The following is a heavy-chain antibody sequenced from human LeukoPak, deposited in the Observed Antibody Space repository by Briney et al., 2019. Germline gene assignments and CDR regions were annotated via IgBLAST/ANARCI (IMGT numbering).Heavy chain of an antibody. CDR2: IYTSGST. D-gene: IGHD1-1*01. CDR3: AGYMDYFDY. V-gene: IGHV4-4*07. J-gene: IGHJ4*02. CDR1: AGSISSYY. Sequence: PSETLSLTCTVPAGSISSYYWSWIRQPAGKGLEWIGRIYTSGSTNYNPSLKSRITMSVDTPKNQFSLNLSSVTAADTAVYYCAGYMDYFDYWGQGTLVTVSS.